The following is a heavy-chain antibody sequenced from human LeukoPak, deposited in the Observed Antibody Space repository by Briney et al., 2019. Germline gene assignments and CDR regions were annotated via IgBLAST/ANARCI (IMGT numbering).Heavy chain of an antibody. D-gene: IGHD3-22*01. CDR1: GFTFSSYA. Sequence: GGSLRLSCAASGFTFSSYAMHWVRQAPGKGLEWVAVIWYDGSNKYYADSVKGRFTISRDNSKNTLYLQMNSLRAEDTAVYYCAREGAGSSGYYYWGQGTLVTVSS. CDR2: IWYDGSNK. V-gene: IGHV3-33*08. CDR3: AREGAGSSGYYY. J-gene: IGHJ4*02.